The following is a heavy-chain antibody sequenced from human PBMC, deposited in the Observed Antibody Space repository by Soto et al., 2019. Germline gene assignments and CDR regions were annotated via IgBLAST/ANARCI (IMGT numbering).Heavy chain of an antibody. Sequence: GGSLRLSCAASGFTFSSYDMHWVRQATGKGLEWVSAIGTAGDTYYPGSVKGRFTISRENAKNSLYLQMNSLRAGDTAVYYCARAEWLGNFDYWGQGTLVTVSS. CDR3: ARAEWLGNFDY. D-gene: IGHD6-19*01. V-gene: IGHV3-13*04. CDR2: IGTAGDT. CDR1: GFTFSSYD. J-gene: IGHJ4*02.